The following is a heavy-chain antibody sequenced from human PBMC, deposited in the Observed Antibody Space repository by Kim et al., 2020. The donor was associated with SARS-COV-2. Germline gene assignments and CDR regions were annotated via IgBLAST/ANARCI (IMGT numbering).Heavy chain of an antibody. CDR2: ISYDGSNK. CDR3: ARDVIRFGSYNLDY. D-gene: IGHD3-16*01. V-gene: IGHV3-30*04. Sequence: GGSLRHSCAASGFTFSSYAMHWVRQAPGKGLEWVAVISYDGSNKYYADSVKGRFTISRDNSKNTLYLQMNSLRAEDTAVYYCARDVIRFGSYNLDYWGQGTLVTVSS. CDR1: GFTFSSYA. J-gene: IGHJ4*02.